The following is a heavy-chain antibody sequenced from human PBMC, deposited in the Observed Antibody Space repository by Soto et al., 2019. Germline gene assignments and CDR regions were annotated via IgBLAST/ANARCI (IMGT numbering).Heavy chain of an antibody. D-gene: IGHD3-10*01. CDR3: AVAMVREILIFESSGMHV. Sequence: QVHLVQSGAEVKKPGSSVKVSCKTSGGSFNNYAVSWVRQAPGQGLDGMGGIIPTFDTPNYAQKFQDRVTIIADESTSTVYMELRSLRSNDTAVYYCAVAMVREILIFESSGMHVWGQGTTVIVSS. CDR2: IIPTFDTP. V-gene: IGHV1-69*01. J-gene: IGHJ6*02. CDR1: GGSFNNYA.